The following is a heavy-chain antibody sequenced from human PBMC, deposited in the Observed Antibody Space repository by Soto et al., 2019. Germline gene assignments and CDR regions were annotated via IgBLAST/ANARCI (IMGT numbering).Heavy chain of an antibody. Sequence: EVQLVESGGGLVKPGGSLRLSCAASGFTFSSYSMNWVRQAPGKGLEWGSSISSSSSYIYYADSVKGRFTISRDNAKNSLYLQMNSLRAEDTAVYYCARATLGGATIHFDYWGQGTLVTVSS. J-gene: IGHJ4*02. V-gene: IGHV3-21*01. CDR1: GFTFSSYS. CDR2: ISSSSSYI. CDR3: ARATLGGATIHFDY. D-gene: IGHD5-12*01.